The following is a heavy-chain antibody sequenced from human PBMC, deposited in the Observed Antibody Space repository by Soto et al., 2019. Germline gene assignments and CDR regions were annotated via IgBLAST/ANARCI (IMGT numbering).Heavy chain of an antibody. D-gene: IGHD3-3*01. Sequence: SETLSLTCTVSGGSISSYYWSWIRQPPGKGLEWIGYIYYSGSTNYNPSLKSRVTISVDTSKNQFSLSLTSVTAADTAVYYCARDRSLDLWSGSWFDPWGQGTLVTVSS. J-gene: IGHJ5*02. CDR2: IYYSGST. CDR3: ARDRSLDLWSGSWFDP. V-gene: IGHV4-59*12. CDR1: GGSISSYY.